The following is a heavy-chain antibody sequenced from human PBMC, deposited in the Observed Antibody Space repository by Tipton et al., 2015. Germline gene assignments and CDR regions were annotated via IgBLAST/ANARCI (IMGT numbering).Heavy chain of an antibody. V-gene: IGHV3-48*03. D-gene: IGHD2-15*01. CDR1: GFTFRSYE. Sequence: SLRLSCAASGFTFRSYEMNWVRQSPEKGLEWVSYISSSGSVIYYADSVEGRFTISRDHAKNSLYLQMNSLRAEDTAVYYCARFEGGGGNCYSDGRDVWGQGATV. CDR3: ARFEGGGGNCYSDGRDV. CDR2: ISSSGSVI. J-gene: IGHJ6*02.